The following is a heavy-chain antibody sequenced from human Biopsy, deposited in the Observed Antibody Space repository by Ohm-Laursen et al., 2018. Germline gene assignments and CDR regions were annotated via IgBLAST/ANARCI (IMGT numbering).Heavy chain of an antibody. CDR3: ARNLGVTPGYQDY. CDR2: ISGNSDII. CDR1: GFTFNSYA. D-gene: IGHD2-2*01. V-gene: IGHV3-23*01. Sequence: SLRLSCAASGFTFNSYAMTWFRQAPGKGLEWVSTISGNSDIIYDTDSVKGRFTISRDNSKNSLYLQMNSLRAEDTAVYYCARNLGVTPGYQDYWGQGTLVAVSS. J-gene: IGHJ4*02.